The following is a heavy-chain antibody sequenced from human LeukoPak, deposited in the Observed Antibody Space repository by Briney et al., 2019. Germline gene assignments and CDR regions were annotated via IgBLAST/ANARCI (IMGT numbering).Heavy chain of an antibody. Sequence: SETLSLTCTVSGGSISSSSYYWGWIRQPPGKGLEWIGYIYYSGSTNYNPSLKSRVTISVDTSKNQFSLKLSSVTAADTAVYYCARGYSSGWYAFDYWGQGTLVTVSS. V-gene: IGHV4-61*05. J-gene: IGHJ4*02. D-gene: IGHD6-19*01. CDR3: ARGYSSGWYAFDY. CDR2: IYYSGST. CDR1: GGSISSSSYY.